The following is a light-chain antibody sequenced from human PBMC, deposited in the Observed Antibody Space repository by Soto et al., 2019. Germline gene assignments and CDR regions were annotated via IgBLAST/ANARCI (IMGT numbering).Light chain of an antibody. CDR2: GAS. V-gene: IGKV3-15*01. CDR1: QSVGSN. J-gene: IGKJ4*01. Sequence: EIVMTQSPATLSVSPGERATLSCRASQSVGSNLAWYQQKPGQAPRLLIYGASARAPGIPARFSGSGSETEFTLTISSLQSEDFAVYYCQQYDNWPPLTFGGGTKVEIK. CDR3: QQYDNWPPLT.